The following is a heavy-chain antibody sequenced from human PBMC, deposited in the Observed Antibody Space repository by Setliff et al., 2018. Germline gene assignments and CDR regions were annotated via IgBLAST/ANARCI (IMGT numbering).Heavy chain of an antibody. Sequence: ASVKVSCKASGYIFTNYHIHWVRQAPGQGLEWMGWINPYSDDTHYAQNFQGRITITMDTSISTVYMELSSLRSDDTAVYYCARSNYDFWSGYPNWFDPWGQGSL. CDR1: GYIFTNYH. V-gene: IGHV1-2*02. D-gene: IGHD3-3*01. CDR3: ARSNYDFWSGYPNWFDP. J-gene: IGHJ5*02. CDR2: INPYSDDT.